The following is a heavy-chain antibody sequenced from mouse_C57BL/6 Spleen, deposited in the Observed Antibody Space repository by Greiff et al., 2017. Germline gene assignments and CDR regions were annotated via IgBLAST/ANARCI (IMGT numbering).Heavy chain of an antibody. CDR1: GFSLTSYA. CDR2: IWTGGGT. V-gene: IGHV2-9-1*01. D-gene: IGHD2-4*01. J-gene: IGHJ4*01. CDR3: ARSYYDYDDYAMDY. Sequence: VHLVESGPGLVAPSQSLSITCTVSGFSLTSYAISWVRQPPGKGLEWLGVIWTGGGTNYNSALKSRLSISKDNSKNHVFLKMNSLQTDDTARYYCARSYYDYDDYAMDYWGQGTSVTVSS.